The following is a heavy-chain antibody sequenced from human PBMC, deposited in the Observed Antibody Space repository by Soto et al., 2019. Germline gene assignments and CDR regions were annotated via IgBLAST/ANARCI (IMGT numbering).Heavy chain of an antibody. Sequence: GSSVKVSCKASGYTFTSYYMHWVRQAPGQGLEWMGIINPSGGSTSYAQKFQGRVTMTRDTSTSTVYMELSSLRSEDTAVYYCASSRGGGVLLNLNFDYWGQGTLVTVSS. CDR2: INPSGGST. CDR3: ASSRGGGVLLNLNFDY. CDR1: GYTFTSYY. J-gene: IGHJ4*02. D-gene: IGHD3-16*01. V-gene: IGHV1-46*03.